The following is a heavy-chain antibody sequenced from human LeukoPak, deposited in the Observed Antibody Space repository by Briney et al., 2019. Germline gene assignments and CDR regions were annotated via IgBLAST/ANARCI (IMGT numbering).Heavy chain of an antibody. CDR2: INSDGSST. CDR1: GFTFSSYW. J-gene: IGHJ4*02. V-gene: IGHV3-74*01. Sequence: PGGSLRLSCAASGFTFSSYWMHWVRQAPGKGLVWVSRINSDGSSTSYADSVKGRFTISRDNSNNTLYLQMNSLRAEDTAVYYCAKDLHYTTTWSFDYWGQGTLVTVSS. D-gene: IGHD6-13*01. CDR3: AKDLHYTTTWSFDY.